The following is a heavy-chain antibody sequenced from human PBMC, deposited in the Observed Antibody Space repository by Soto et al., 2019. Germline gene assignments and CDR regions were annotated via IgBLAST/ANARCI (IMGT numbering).Heavy chain of an antibody. D-gene: IGHD3-16*02. Sequence: EVQLLESGGGLVQPGGSLTLSCATSGFTFSSYDMVWVRQAAAKGLEWVASISNNGDTAYYADSVKGRFTISRGNSENTLYLQMNGLRAYDTALYFCAKSRVFIGAIVTLLDSWGQGTQVTVSS. V-gene: IGHV3-23*01. CDR2: ISNNGDTA. CDR3: AKSRVFIGAIVTLLDS. J-gene: IGHJ4*02. CDR1: GFTFSSYD.